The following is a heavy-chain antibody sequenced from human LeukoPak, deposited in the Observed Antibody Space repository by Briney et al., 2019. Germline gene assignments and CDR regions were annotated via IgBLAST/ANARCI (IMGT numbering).Heavy chain of an antibody. J-gene: IGHJ6*04. CDR3: AELGITMIGGV. V-gene: IGHV3-48*03. CDR2: ISSSGSTI. D-gene: IGHD3-10*02. Sequence: GGSLRLSCAASGFTFSSYEMDWVRQAPGKGLEWVSYISSSGSTIYYADSVKGRFTISRVNAKNSLYLQMNSLRAEDTAVYYCAELGITMIGGVWGKGTTVTISS. CDR1: GFTFSSYE.